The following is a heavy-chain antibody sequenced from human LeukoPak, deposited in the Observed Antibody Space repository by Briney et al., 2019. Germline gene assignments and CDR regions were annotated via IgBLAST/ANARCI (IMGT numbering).Heavy chain of an antibody. CDR1: GGSVSSRSYS. J-gene: IGHJ5*02. V-gene: IGHV4-39*07. CDR2: IHYSGST. D-gene: IGHD6-19*01. CDR3: ARRGYSSGSNWFDP. Sequence: SETLSLTCTVSGGSVSSRSYSWGWIRQPPGKGLEWIGSIHYSGSTYYNPSLRGRATISVDTSNNQFYLKLSSVTAADTAVYYCARRGYSSGSNWFDPWGQGTLVTVSS.